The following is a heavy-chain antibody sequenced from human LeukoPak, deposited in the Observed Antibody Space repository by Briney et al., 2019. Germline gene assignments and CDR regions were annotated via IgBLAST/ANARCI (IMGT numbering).Heavy chain of an antibody. Sequence: GGSLRLSCAASGFTVSSNYMSWVRQAPGKGQELVSVIYSDGRTYYADSVKGRFTISRDNSKNTLYLKMNSLRAEDTAVYYCATESSLGTYYVDYWGQGNLVTVSS. D-gene: IGHD3-16*01. J-gene: IGHJ4*02. CDR2: IYSDGRT. V-gene: IGHV3-53*01. CDR3: ATESSLGTYYVDY. CDR1: GFTVSSNY.